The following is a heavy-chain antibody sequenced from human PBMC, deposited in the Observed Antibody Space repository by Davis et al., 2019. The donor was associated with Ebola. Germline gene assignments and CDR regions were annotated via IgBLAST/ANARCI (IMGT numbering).Heavy chain of an antibody. CDR3: ARVRHYGMDV. V-gene: IGHV3-74*01. CDR2: INSDGSST. CDR1: GFTFSSYW. J-gene: IGHJ6*02. Sequence: GESLKISCAASGFTFSSYWMHWVRQAPGKGLVWVSRINSDGSSTNYADSVKGRFTISRDNAKNSLYLQMNSLRAEDTAVYYCARVRHYGMDVWGQGTTVTVSS.